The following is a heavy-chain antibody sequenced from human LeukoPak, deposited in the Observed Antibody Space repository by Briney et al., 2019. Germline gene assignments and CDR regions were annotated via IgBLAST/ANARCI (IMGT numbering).Heavy chain of an antibody. Sequence: LGRSLRLSCAASGFTFSSYGMHWVRQAPGKGLEWVAVISYDGSNKYYADFVKGRFTISRDNSKNTLYLQMNSLRAEDTAVYYCVRNTVTDDGFDIWGQGTMVTVSP. CDR3: VRNTVTDDGFDI. J-gene: IGHJ3*02. CDR2: ISYDGSNK. CDR1: GFTFSSYG. D-gene: IGHD4-17*01. V-gene: IGHV3-30*03.